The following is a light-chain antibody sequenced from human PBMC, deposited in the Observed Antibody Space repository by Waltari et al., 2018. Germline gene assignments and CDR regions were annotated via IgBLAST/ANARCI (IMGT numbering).Light chain of an antibody. CDR1: QTITRW. J-gene: IGKJ2*01. CDR2: DAS. V-gene: IGKV1-5*03. Sequence: DIQLTQSPPTLAASVGYRVTITCRASQTITRWLACYQPKPGRAPKLLIYDASKLVTGVPSRFSGTGAGTVFTLTISSREPDDFATYYCQQFVGYPYTFGQGTKVETK. CDR3: QQFVGYPYT.